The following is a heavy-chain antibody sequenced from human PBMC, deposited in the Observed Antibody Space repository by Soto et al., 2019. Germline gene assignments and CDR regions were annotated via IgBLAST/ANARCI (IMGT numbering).Heavy chain of an antibody. CDR1: GFTFSSYA. J-gene: IGHJ6*02. CDR2: ISYDGSNK. V-gene: IGHV3-30-3*01. CDR3: ARETVAGIYYYYGMDV. D-gene: IGHD6-19*01. Sequence: GRSLRLSCAASGFTFSSYAMHWVRQAPGKGLEWVSVISYDGSNKYYADSVKGRFTISRDNSKNTLYLQMNSLRAEDTAVYYCARETVAGIYYYYGMDVWGQGTTVTVSS.